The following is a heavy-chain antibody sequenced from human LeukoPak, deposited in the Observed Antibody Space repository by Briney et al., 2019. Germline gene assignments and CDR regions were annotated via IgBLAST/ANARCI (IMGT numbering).Heavy chain of an antibody. Sequence: ASVKVSCKGSGYTFTSYGISWVRQPPGQGLEWMGWICAYNGNTNYAQKLQCRVTMTTDTSTSTAYMELRSLRSDDTAVYYYARDLEPSAAVINYFDYWGQGTLGTVSS. CDR1: GYTFTSYG. CDR2: ICAYNGNT. J-gene: IGHJ4*02. V-gene: IGHV1-18*01. D-gene: IGHD6-13*01. CDR3: ARDLEPSAAVINYFDY.